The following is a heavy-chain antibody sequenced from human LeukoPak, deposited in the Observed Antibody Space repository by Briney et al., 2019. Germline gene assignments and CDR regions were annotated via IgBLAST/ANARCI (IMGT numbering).Heavy chain of an antibody. V-gene: IGHV4-30-4*01. D-gene: IGHD6-6*01. CDR3: ARELVLTNWFDP. J-gene: IGHJ5*02. CDR2: IYYSGST. CDR1: GGSISSGDYY. Sequence: SETLSLTCIVSGGSISSGDYYWSWIRQPPGKGLEWIGYIYYSGSTYYNPSLKSRVTISVDTSKNQFSLKLSSVTAADTAVYYCARELVLTNWFDPWGQGTLVTVSS.